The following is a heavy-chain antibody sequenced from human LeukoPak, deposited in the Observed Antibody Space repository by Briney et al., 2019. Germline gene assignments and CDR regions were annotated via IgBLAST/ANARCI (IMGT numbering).Heavy chain of an antibody. CDR1: GFIVSSNY. V-gene: IGHV3-53*01. CDR3: ARDPPYYDSSGYPPI. CDR2: IYSGGNT. Sequence: GGSLRLSCAASGFIVSSNYMSWVRQAPGKGLEWVSVIYSGGNTYYADSVKGRFTISRDNAKNSLYLQMNSLGAEDTAVYYCARDPPYYDSSGYPPIWGQGTLVTVSS. J-gene: IGHJ4*01. D-gene: IGHD3-22*01.